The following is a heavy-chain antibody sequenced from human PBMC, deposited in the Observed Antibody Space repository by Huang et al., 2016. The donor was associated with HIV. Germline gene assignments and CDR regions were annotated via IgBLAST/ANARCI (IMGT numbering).Heavy chain of an antibody. Sequence: EVQLVESGGGLVKPGGSLRLSCAASGFTFSRYTMNWVRQAPGKGVEWVSSSSSSSTYIYYADSVKGRFTISRDNAKNALFLQMNSLRAEDTAVYYCARDLGWEYYDSSGYYDYWGQGTLVTISS. CDR2: SSSSSTYI. CDR1: GFTFSRYT. CDR3: ARDLGWEYYDSSGYYDY. J-gene: IGHJ4*02. D-gene: IGHD3-22*01. V-gene: IGHV3-21*01.